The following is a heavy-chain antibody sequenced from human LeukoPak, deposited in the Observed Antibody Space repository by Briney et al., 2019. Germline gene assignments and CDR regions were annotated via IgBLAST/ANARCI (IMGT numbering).Heavy chain of an antibody. CDR1: GFTFSDYA. Sequence: GGSLRLSCVGSGFTFSDYALHWVRQAPGRGLEWVAVASHDEVGKQFADSVKGRFTLSRDNSRDSLHLQMNRLRDEDTGVYYCAKDRGYGEHEPFESWGQGSLVIVSS. J-gene: IGHJ4*02. CDR2: ASHDEVGK. V-gene: IGHV3-30*18. D-gene: IGHD4-17*01. CDR3: AKDRGYGEHEPFES.